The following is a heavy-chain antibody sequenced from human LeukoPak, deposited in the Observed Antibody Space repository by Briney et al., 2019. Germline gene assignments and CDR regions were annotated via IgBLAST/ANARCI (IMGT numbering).Heavy chain of an antibody. D-gene: IGHD3-22*01. CDR2: IYHSGNT. CDR3: AIPAYHYDSDGYFAL. CDR1: GYSISSGYY. Sequence: SETLSLTCTVSGYSISSGYYWGWIRQPPGKGLEWIGSIYHSGNTFYNPSLKSRVTVLVDTSKNQFSLKLTSVTAADTAVYYCAIPAYHYDSDGYFALWGRGTLVTVSS. V-gene: IGHV4-38-2*02. J-gene: IGHJ2*01.